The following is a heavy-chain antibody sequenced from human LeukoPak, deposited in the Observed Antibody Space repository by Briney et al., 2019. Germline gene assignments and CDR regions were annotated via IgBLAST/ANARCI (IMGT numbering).Heavy chain of an antibody. Sequence: GGSLRLSCAASGFTFSSYAMSWVRQAPGKGLEWVSAISGSGGSTYYADSVKGRFTISRDNSKNTLYLQMNSLRAEDTAVYYCAKDVCSGGSCWYYFDYWGQGTLVTVSS. V-gene: IGHV3-23*01. CDR2: ISGSGGST. D-gene: IGHD2-15*01. CDR3: AKDVCSGGSCWYYFDY. J-gene: IGHJ4*02. CDR1: GFTFSSYA.